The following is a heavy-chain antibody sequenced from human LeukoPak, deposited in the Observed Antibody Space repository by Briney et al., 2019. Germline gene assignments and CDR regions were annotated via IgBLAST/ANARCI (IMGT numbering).Heavy chain of an antibody. J-gene: IGHJ4*02. CDR1: VFTFSTYS. V-gene: IGHV3-21*01. Sequence: KPGGSLRLSCAASVFTFSTYSMNWVRQAPGKGLEWVSSISSSGSYIYYADSVKGRFTISRDNAKNSLHLQMNSLRAEDTAVYYCARGSGVQVWSSLDHWGQGTLVTVSS. CDR3: ARGSGVQVWSSLDH. D-gene: IGHD5-18*01. CDR2: ISSSGSYI.